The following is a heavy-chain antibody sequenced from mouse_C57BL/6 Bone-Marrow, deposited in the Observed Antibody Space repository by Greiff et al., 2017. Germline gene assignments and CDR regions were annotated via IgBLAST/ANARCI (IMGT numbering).Heavy chain of an antibody. V-gene: IGHV5-6*01. CDR1: GFTFSSYG. Sequence: EVKLMESGGDLVKPGGSLKLSCAASGFTFSSYGMSWVRQTPDKRLEWVATISSGGSYTYYPDSVKGRFTISRDNAKNTLYLQMSSLKSEDTAMYYCARYYSNHYAMDYWGQGTSVTVSS. D-gene: IGHD2-5*01. CDR2: ISSGGSYT. J-gene: IGHJ4*01. CDR3: ARYYSNHYAMDY.